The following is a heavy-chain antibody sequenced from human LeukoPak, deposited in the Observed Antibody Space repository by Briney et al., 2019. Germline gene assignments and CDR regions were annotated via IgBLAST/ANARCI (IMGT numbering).Heavy chain of an antibody. CDR2: IYYSGST. CDR1: GGSISSYY. J-gene: IGHJ6*02. V-gene: IGHV4-59*08. Sequence: SETLSLTCTVSGGSISSYYWSWIRQPPGKGLEWIGYIYYSGSTSYNPSLKSRVTISVDTSKNQFPLKLSSVTAADTAVYYCARGYSSIRMDVWGQGTTVTVSS. CDR3: ARGYSSIRMDV. D-gene: IGHD6-13*01.